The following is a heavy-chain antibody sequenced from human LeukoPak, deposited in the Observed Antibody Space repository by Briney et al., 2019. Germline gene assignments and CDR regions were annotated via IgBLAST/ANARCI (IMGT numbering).Heavy chain of an antibody. Sequence: GRSLRLSCAASGFTFSSYAMHWVRQAPGKGLEWVAVISYDGSNKYYADSVKGRFTISRDNSKNTLYLQMNSLRAEDMAVYYCARPEISTAEPRFDYWGQGTLVTVSS. D-gene: IGHD1-14*01. CDR2: ISYDGSNK. J-gene: IGHJ4*02. CDR3: ARPEISTAEPRFDY. V-gene: IGHV3-30-3*01. CDR1: GFTFSSYA.